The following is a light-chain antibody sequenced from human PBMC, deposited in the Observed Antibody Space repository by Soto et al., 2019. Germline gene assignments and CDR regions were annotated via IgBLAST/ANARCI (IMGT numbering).Light chain of an antibody. CDR2: KAS. CDR3: QHDNSYSEA. V-gene: IGKV1-5*03. J-gene: IGKJ1*01. CDR1: QSISSW. Sequence: IKISQSPSTLSASVGDGVTITCRASQSISSWLAWYQQKPGKAPKLLIYKASTLKSGVPSRFSGSGSGTEFTLTISSLQPDDFATYYCQHDNSYSEAFGQGAKVDIK.